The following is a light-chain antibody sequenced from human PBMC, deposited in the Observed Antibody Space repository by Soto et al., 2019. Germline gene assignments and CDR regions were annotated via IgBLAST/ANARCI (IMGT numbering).Light chain of an antibody. CDR1: SSDVGGYNY. CDR3: CSYGGNSTLV. Sequence: QSVLTQPPSASGSPGQSVTISCTGTSSDVGGYNYVSWYQHHPGKVPKALIYDVIKRPSGVPARFSGSKSANTASLTVSGLQAEDEADYYCCSYGGNSTLVFGGGTKLTVL. V-gene: IGLV2-8*01. CDR2: DVI. J-gene: IGLJ3*02.